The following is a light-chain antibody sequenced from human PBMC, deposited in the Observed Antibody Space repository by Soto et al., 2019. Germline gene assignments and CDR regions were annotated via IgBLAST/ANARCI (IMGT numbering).Light chain of an antibody. J-gene: IGKJ4*01. Sequence: EIVLTQSPGTLSLSPGERATLSCRASQSVGTYLAWYQQKPGQAPRLLIYDASNRATGIAPRFRGSGSGTDFTLTISSLQPEDFATYYCQQLNSYPLTFGGGTKVDIK. CDR1: QSVGTY. CDR3: QQLNSYPLT. CDR2: DAS. V-gene: IGKV3-11*01.